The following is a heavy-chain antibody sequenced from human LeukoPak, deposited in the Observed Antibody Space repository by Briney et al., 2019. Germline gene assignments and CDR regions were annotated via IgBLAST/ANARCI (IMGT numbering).Heavy chain of an antibody. CDR3: ASSPRIAAREGFSDY. J-gene: IGHJ4*02. Sequence: GGSLRLSCAASGFTFSSYSMNWVRRAPGKGLEWVSSISSSSSYIYYADSVKGRFTISRDNAKNSLYLQMNSLRAEDTAVYYCASSPRIAAREGFSDYWGQGTLVTVSS. CDR2: ISSSSSYI. D-gene: IGHD6-6*01. V-gene: IGHV3-21*01. CDR1: GFTFSSYS.